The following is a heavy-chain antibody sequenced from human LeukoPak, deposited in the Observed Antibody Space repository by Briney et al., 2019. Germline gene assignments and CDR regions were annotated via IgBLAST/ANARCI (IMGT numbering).Heavy chain of an antibody. D-gene: IGHD5-12*01. V-gene: IGHV4-59*12. CDR1: GGSITNYY. CDR3: AGGSGYELIDC. CDR2: IHYSGSA. Sequence: PSETLSLTCTVSGGSITNYYWSWLRQPPGKGLEWIAYIHYSGSANYNPSLKSRVTISVDTSKNQFSLKLSSVTAADTAVYYCAGGSGYELIDCWGQGTLVTVSS. J-gene: IGHJ4*02.